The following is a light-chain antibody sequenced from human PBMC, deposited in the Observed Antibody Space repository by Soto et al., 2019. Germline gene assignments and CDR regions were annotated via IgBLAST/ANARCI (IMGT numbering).Light chain of an antibody. CDR2: NDD. Sequence: QSVLTQPPSVSGTPGLRVNISCSGGISNIGKDTVNWYQQLPGTAPKLLMFNDDKRPSGVPDRFSGSRSGTSASLAISGLPADDWAVYFWFTWEYRLNGLGFRRGTQPPVL. V-gene: IGLV1-44*01. J-gene: IGLJ2*01. CDR1: ISNIGKDT. CDR3: FTWEYRLNGLG.